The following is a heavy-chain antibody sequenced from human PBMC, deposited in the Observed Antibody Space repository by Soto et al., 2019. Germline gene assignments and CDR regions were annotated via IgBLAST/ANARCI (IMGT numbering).Heavy chain of an antibody. CDR3: VRADSSGYYY. J-gene: IGHJ4*02. CDR1: GYTFTNYY. D-gene: IGHD3-22*01. CDR2: INPSGGST. Sequence: QVQLVQSGAEVKKPGASVKVSCKASGYTFTNYYMHWVRQAPGQGLEWMGKINPSGGSTSYAQKFQGRVTMTRDTSTSTDYMELSSLRSEDTAVYYCVRADSSGYYYWGQGTLVTVSS. V-gene: IGHV1-46*03.